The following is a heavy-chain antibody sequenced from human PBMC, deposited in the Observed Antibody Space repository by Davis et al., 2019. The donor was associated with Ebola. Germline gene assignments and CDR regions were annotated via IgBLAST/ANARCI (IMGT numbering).Heavy chain of an antibody. V-gene: IGHV1-46*02. D-gene: IGHD3-3*01. J-gene: IGHJ6*03. CDR1: GYTFNSYY. CDR2: INPSGGAT. Sequence: ASVKVSCKASGYTFNSYYMNWVRQAPGQGLEWMGIINPSGGATNYAQKFQGRVTMTSDTSASTVYMELSSLRSDDTAVYYCARASFGVGPYSSSYYMDIWGTGTTVAVS. CDR3: ARASFGVGPYSSSYYMDI.